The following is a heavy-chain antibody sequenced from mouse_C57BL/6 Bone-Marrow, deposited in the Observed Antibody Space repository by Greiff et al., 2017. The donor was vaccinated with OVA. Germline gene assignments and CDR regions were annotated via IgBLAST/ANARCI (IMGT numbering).Heavy chain of an antibody. CDR3: AIEEDWGSTMVTTGFDY. J-gene: IGHJ2*01. CDR2: IHPSDSDT. CDR1: GYTFTSYW. V-gene: IGHV1-74*01. D-gene: IGHD2-2*01. Sequence: VQLKQPGAELVKPGASVKVSCKASGYTFTSYWMHWVKQRPGQGLEWIGRIHPSDSDTNYNQKFKGKATLTVDKSSSTAYMQLSSLTSEDSAVYYCAIEEDWGSTMVTTGFDYWGQGTTLTVSS.